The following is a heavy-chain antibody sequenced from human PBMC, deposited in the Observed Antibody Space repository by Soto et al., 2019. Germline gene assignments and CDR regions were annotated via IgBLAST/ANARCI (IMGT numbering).Heavy chain of an antibody. V-gene: IGHV3-23*01. CDR2: ISGDGGTI. CDR1: GFTFGSYA. Sequence: EVQLLESGGGLVQPGGSLRLSCAASGFTFGSYAMIWVRQTPGKGLEWVSAISGDGGTIYYADSVKGRFTISRDNSKNTLYLQMDILRAEDTAVYYCAKGYSSSSRFDYWGQGTLVTVSS. CDR3: AKGYSSSSRFDY. J-gene: IGHJ4*02. D-gene: IGHD6-6*01.